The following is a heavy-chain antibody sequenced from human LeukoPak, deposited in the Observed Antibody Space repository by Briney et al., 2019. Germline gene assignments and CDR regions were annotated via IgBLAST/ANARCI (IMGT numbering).Heavy chain of an antibody. J-gene: IGHJ2*01. CDR3: AFGSGSYYKRYFDL. D-gene: IGHD3-10*01. Sequence: PGGSLRLSCAASELTLSNAWMSWVRQAPGKGLEWVGRIKSKTDGGTTDYAAPVKGRFTISRDNSKNMLYLQMNSLRAEDTAVYYCAFGSGSYYKRYFDLWGRGTLVTVSS. CDR1: ELTLSNAW. CDR2: IKSKTDGGTT. V-gene: IGHV3-15*01.